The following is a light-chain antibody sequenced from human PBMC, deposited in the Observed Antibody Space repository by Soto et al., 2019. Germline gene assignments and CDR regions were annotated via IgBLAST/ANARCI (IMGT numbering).Light chain of an antibody. J-gene: IGKJ2*01. CDR3: QQYNIWRVST. Sequence: EIVMTQSPATLSLSPGERATLSGTASQSVSCNLAGYQQKPGQAPRLLIYGPSTRATGIPARFSGSGSGTEVTLTISSRQSEDFVVYYCQQYNIWRVSTFVQGTSLEIK. V-gene: IGKV3-15*01. CDR2: GPS. CDR1: QSVSCN.